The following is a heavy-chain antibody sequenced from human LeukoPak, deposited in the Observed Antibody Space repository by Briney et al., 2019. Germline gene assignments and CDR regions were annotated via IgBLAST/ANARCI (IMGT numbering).Heavy chain of an antibody. CDR1: GGSISGGGYS. V-gene: IGHV4-30-2*01. D-gene: IGHD2-2*01. CDR2: IYHSGST. CDR3: ARGGGYCSSTSCYYYFDY. J-gene: IGHJ4*02. Sequence: PSETLSLTCAVSGGSISGGGYSWSWIRQPPGKGLEWIGYIYHSGSTYSNPSLKSRVTISVDSSKNQFSLKLSSVTAADTAVYYCARGGGYCSSTSCYYYFDYWGQGTLVTVSS.